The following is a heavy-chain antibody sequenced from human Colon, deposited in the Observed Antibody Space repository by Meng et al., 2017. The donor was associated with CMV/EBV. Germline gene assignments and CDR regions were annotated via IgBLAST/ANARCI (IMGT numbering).Heavy chain of an antibody. CDR3: AKDGYSGYGYYFDN. Sequence: EVELVESGGDLVQPGGSVRLSCVASGFTFSNHAMNGVRQAPGKGLEWVSGLSGDGNTRYYTDSVKGRFTISRDNSKNMLYLQIDSLRPEDTAIYYCAKDGYSGYGYYFDNWGQGAMVTVAS. CDR1: GFTFSNHA. CDR2: LSGDGNTR. D-gene: IGHD5-12*01. V-gene: IGHV3-23*04. J-gene: IGHJ4*02.